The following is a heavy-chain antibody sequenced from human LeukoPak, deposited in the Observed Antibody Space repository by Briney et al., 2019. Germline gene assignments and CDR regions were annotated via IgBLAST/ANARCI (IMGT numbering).Heavy chain of an antibody. D-gene: IGHD3-3*01. CDR3: ASGGDFWSGYYYMDV. J-gene: IGHJ6*03. CDR2: IYYSGST. Sequence: PSETLSLTCTVSGGSISSYYWSWIRQPPGKGLEWIGYIYYSGSTNYNPSLKSRVTISVDTSKNQFSLKLSSVTAADTAVYYCASGGDFWSGYYYMDVWGKGTTVTVSS. CDR1: GGSISSYY. V-gene: IGHV4-59*01.